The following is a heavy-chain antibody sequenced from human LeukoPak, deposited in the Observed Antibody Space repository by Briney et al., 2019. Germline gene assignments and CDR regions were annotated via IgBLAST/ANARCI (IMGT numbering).Heavy chain of an antibody. CDR1: GYSISSNYY. D-gene: IGHD3-22*01. CDR3: ARQNLGYFESSGYYLMYFDY. J-gene: IGHJ4*02. Sequence: SETLSLTCIVSGYSISSNYYWGWIRQPPGKGLEWIGSIYHSGNTYYNPSLKSRVTITVETSKNQFSLRLSSVTAADTAVYYCARQNLGYFESSGYYLMYFDYWGQGTLVTVSS. CDR2: IYHSGNT. V-gene: IGHV4-38-2*02.